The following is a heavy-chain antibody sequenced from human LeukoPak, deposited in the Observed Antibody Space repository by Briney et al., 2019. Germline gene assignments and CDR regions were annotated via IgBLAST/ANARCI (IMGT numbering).Heavy chain of an antibody. J-gene: IGHJ4*02. D-gene: IGHD3-22*01. CDR2: IYWDDDR. V-gene: IGHV2-5*02. Sequence: SGPMLVNPTQTLTLTCTFSGFSLNTRGVGVGWIRQPPGRALEWLALIYWDDDRRYSPSLKSRLTITKDTYKNQVVLTMTNMDPVDTATYFCAHRKNYYDSSVFDNWGQGTLVTVSS. CDR1: GFSLNTRGVG. CDR3: AHRKNYYDSSVFDN.